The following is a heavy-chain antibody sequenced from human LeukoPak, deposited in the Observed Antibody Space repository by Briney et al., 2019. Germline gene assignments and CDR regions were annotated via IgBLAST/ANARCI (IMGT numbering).Heavy chain of an antibody. CDR3: ASWELDYYFDY. J-gene: IGHJ4*02. V-gene: IGHV3-48*01. Sequence: PGAPLRLSCAASGFTFSSYSMNGVRPAPGKGLEWVSYISSSSSTIYYADSVKGRFTISRDNAQNPLYLQMNSLRAEDTALYYCASWELDYYFDYWGQGTLVTVSS. D-gene: IGHD1-26*01. CDR2: ISSSSSTI. CDR1: GFTFSSYS.